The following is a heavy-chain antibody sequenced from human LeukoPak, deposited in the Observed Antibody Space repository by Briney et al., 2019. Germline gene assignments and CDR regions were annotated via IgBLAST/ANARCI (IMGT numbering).Heavy chain of an antibody. V-gene: IGHV1-8*02. D-gene: IGHD6-13*01. CDR1: GYTFTGYY. CDR2: MNPNSGNT. CDR3: ARATLGPGIAAAGHY. Sequence: ASVKVSCKASGYTFTGYYMHWVRQAPGQGLEWMGWMNPNSGNTGYAQKFQGRVTMTRNTSISTAYMELSSLRSEDTAVYYCARATLGPGIAAAGHYWGQGTLVTVSS. J-gene: IGHJ4*02.